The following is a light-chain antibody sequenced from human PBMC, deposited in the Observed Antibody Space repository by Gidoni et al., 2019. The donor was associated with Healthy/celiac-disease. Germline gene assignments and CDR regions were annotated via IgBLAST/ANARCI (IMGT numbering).Light chain of an antibody. CDR3: QQSYRTPT. CDR2: AAS. J-gene: IGKJ4*01. Sequence: DIQMTQSPSSLSASVGDRVTIPCRASQSISSYLTWYQQKPGKAPKLLIYAASSVQSGGPSRCSGSGSGTDFTLTSSSLQPEDFATYYWQQSYRTPTFGGGTKVEIK. CDR1: QSISSY. V-gene: IGKV1-39*01.